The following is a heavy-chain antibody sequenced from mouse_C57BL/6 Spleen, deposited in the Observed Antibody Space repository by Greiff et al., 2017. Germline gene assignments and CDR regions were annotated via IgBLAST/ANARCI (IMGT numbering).Heavy chain of an antibody. J-gene: IGHJ2*01. D-gene: IGHD1-1*01. CDR2: INPNNGGT. CDR1: GYTFTDYY. V-gene: IGHV1-26*01. CDR3: ARWGSSYD. Sequence: EVQLQQSGPELVKPGASVKISCKASGYTFTDYYMNWVKQSHGKSLEWIGDINPNNGGTSYNQKFKGKATLTVDKSSSTAYMELRSLTSEDSAVYYCARWGSSYDWGQGTTLTVSS.